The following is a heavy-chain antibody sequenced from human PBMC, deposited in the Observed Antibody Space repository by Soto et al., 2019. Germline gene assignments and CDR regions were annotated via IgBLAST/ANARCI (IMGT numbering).Heavy chain of an antibody. CDR2: HSDST. D-gene: IGHD5-12*01. CDR1: GGSMSGQH. J-gene: IGHJ4*02. CDR3: ATYSVGEGGRGY. V-gene: IGHV4-4*09. Sequence: SETLSLTCTVSGGSMSGQHWSWIRQPPGKGLEWIGHHSDSTNYNPSLKSRVTISTDTSKNQFSLKLSSVTAADTAVYYCATYSVGEGGRGYWGQGTLVTVSS.